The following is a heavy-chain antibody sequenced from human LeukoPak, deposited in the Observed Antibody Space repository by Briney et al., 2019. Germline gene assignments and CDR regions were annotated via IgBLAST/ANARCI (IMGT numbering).Heavy chain of an antibody. J-gene: IGHJ6*03. CDR3: LPARYYYYYMDV. CDR2: IKSKTDGGTT. CDR1: GFTFSNAW. V-gene: IGHV3-15*01. Sequence: GGSLRLSCAASGFTFSNAWMSWVRQAPGKGLEWVGRIKSKTDGGTTGYAAPVKGRFTISRDDSKNTLYLQMNSLKTEDTAVYYCLPARYYYYYMDVWGKGTTVTVSS.